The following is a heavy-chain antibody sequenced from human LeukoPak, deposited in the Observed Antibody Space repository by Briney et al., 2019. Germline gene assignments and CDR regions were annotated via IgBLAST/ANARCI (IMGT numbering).Heavy chain of an antibody. CDR1: GDSISRGGYF. Sequence: PSETLSLTCTVSGDSISRGGYFWSWIRQHPGKGLEWIGNIYYSGSTSYNPSLKSRVTISVDTSKNQFSLKLSSVTAADTAVYYCARNSYYYDSSGYFQKPYYFDYWGQGTLVTVSS. CDR2: IYYSGST. J-gene: IGHJ4*02. D-gene: IGHD3-22*01. V-gene: IGHV4-31*03. CDR3: ARNSYYYDSSGYFQKPYYFDY.